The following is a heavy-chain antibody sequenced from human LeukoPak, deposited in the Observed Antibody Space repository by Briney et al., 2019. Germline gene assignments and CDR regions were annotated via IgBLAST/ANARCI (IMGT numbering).Heavy chain of an antibody. CDR3: ARHFYDYVWGSYRSIYYFDY. V-gene: IGHV4-59*08. Sequence: SETLSLTCTVSGGSTSSYYWSWIRQPPGKGLEWIGYIYYSGSTNYNPSLKSRVTISVDTSKNQFSLKLSSVTAADTAVYYCARHFYDYVWGSYRSIYYFDYWGQGTLVTVSS. J-gene: IGHJ4*02. CDR2: IYYSGST. CDR1: GGSTSSYY. D-gene: IGHD3-16*02.